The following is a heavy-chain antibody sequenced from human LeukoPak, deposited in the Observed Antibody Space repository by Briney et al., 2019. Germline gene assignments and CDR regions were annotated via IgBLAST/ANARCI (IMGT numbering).Heavy chain of an antibody. CDR3: ASNDDSSGYRLFGY. CDR1: GFTFSSYE. J-gene: IGHJ4*02. V-gene: IGHV3-48*03. D-gene: IGHD3-22*01. CDR2: ISSSGSTI. Sequence: GGSLRLSCAASGFTFSSYEMNWVRQAPGKGLEWVSYISSSGSTIYYADSVKGRFTISRDNAKNSLYLQMNSLRAEDTAVYYCASNDDSSGYRLFGYWGQGTLVTVSS.